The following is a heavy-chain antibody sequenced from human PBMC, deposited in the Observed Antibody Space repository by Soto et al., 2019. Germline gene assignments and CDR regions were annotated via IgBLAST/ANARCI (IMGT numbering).Heavy chain of an antibody. D-gene: IGHD3-10*01. CDR1: GGTFSSYT. Sequence: QVQLVQSGAEVKKPGSSVKVSCKASGGTFSSYTISWVRQAPGQGLEWMGRIIPILGIANYAQKFQGRVTVPADKSTSTAYMELSSLSSEGTDVYYCARSYVENARRGGWFDPWGQGPLVTVSS. CDR3: ARSYVENARRGGWFDP. J-gene: IGHJ5*02. V-gene: IGHV1-69*02. CDR2: IIPILGIA.